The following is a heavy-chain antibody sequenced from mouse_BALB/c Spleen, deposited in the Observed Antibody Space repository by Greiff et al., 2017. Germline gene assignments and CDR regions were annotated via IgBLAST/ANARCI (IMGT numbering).Heavy chain of an antibody. Sequence: EVHLVESGPSLVKPSQTLSLTCSVTGDSITSGYWNWIRKFPGNKLEYMGYISYSGSTYYNPSLKSRISITRDTSKNQYYLQLNSVTTEDTATYYCARKRVYDGSFVYWGRGTTLTVSS. D-gene: IGHD2-3*01. CDR2: ISYSGST. V-gene: IGHV3-8*02. J-gene: IGHJ2*01. CDR1: GDSITSGY. CDR3: ARKRVYDGSFVY.